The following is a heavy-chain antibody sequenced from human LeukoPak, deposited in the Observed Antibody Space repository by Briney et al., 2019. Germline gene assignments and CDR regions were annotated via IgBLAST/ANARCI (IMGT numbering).Heavy chain of an antibody. CDR3: ATGGVLLWFGVYGMDV. CDR2: INPNSGGT. D-gene: IGHD3-10*01. CDR1: GYTFTGYY. V-gene: IGHV1-2*02. Sequence: GASVTVSCKASGYTFTGYYMHWVRQAPGQGLEWMGWINPNSGGTNYAQKFQGRVTMTRDTSISTAYMELSRLRSDDTAVYYCATGGVLLWFGVYGMDVWGQGTTVTVSS. J-gene: IGHJ6*02.